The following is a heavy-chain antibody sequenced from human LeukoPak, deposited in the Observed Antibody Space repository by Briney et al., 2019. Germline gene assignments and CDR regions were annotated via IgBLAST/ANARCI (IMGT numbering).Heavy chain of an antibody. D-gene: IGHD3-3*01. V-gene: IGHV1-69*06. CDR1: GGTFSSYA. J-gene: IGHJ4*02. CDR3: ARGIGYYDFWSGYYFDY. Sequence: SVKVSCKASGGTFSSYAISWVRQAPGQGLEWMGGIIPIFGTANHAQKFQGRVTITADKSTSTVYMELSSLRSEDTAVYYCARGIGYYDFWSGYYFDYWGQGTLVTVSS. CDR2: IIPIFGTA.